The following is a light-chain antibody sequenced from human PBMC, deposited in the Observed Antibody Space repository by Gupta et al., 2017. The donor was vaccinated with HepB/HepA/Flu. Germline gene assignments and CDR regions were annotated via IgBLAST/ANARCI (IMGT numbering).Light chain of an antibody. CDR3: QTWGPGIRV. Sequence: QLVLTQSPSASASLGASVTLTCPLSSGYTNYIIAWHQQQPGKGARFLMRLNRDGSHNKGDGIPDRFAGSTSGAERYLTISSLQPEDEADYYCQTWGPGIRVFGGGTRLTVL. CDR1: SGYTNYI. V-gene: IGLV4-69*01. J-gene: IGLJ3*02. CDR2: LNRDGSH.